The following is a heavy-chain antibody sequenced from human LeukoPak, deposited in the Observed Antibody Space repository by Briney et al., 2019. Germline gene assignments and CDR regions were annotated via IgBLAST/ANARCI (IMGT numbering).Heavy chain of an antibody. J-gene: IGHJ6*03. V-gene: IGHV4-34*01. CDR3: ARGVPGYYYYYYMDV. CDR2: INHSGST. Sequence: PSETLSLTCAVYGGSFSGYYWSWIRQPPGKGLEWIGEINHSGSTNYNPSLKSRVTISVDTSKNQFSLKLSSVTAADMAVYYCARGVPGYYYYYYMDVWGKGTTVTVSS. D-gene: IGHD2-2*01. CDR1: GGSFSGYY.